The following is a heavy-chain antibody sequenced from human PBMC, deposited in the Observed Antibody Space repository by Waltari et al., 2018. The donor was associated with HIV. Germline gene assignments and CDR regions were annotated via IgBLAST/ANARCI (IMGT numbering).Heavy chain of an antibody. CDR2: ISTSSSYI. Sequence: EVQLVESGGGLVKPGGSLRLSCAASGFTFSSYSMNWVRQAPGKGLEWVSSISTSSSYIYYADSLKGRFTISRDNAKNSLYLQMNSLRAEDTAVYYCARDYNYFDSSGYYWGQGTLVTVSS. D-gene: IGHD3-22*01. J-gene: IGHJ4*02. CDR1: GFTFSSYS. CDR3: ARDYNYFDSSGYY. V-gene: IGHV3-21*01.